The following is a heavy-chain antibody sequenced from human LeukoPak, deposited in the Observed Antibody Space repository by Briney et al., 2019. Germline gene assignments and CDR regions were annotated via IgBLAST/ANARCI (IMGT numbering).Heavy chain of an antibody. Sequence: GGSLRLSCAASGFTFSSYSMNWVRQAPGKGLEWVSYISSSSSTIYYADSVKGRFTISRDNSKNTLYLQMNSLRAEDTAVYYCAKPPYCGGDCYLDYFDYWGQGTLVTVSS. J-gene: IGHJ4*02. D-gene: IGHD2-21*02. V-gene: IGHV3-48*01. CDR2: ISSSSSTI. CDR1: GFTFSSYS. CDR3: AKPPYCGGDCYLDYFDY.